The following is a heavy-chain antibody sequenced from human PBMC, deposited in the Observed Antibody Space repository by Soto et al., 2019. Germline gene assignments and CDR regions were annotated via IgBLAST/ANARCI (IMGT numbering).Heavy chain of an antibody. CDR1: GFTFSSYA. CDR3: AKDQVGGATKQYYYYGMDV. D-gene: IGHD1-26*01. CDR2: ISGSGGST. V-gene: IGHV3-23*01. J-gene: IGHJ6*02. Sequence: GGSLRLSCAASGFTFSSYAMSWVRQAPGKGLEWVSAISGSGGSTYYADSVKGRFTISRDNSKNTLYLQMNSLRAEDTAVYYCAKDQVGGATKQYYYYGMDVWGQGTTVTVFS.